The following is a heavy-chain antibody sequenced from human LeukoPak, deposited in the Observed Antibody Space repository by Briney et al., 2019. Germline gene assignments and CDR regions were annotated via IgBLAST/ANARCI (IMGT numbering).Heavy chain of an antibody. CDR1: GFTFSNFW. CDR3: AKSNSGYNYIDF. D-gene: IGHD3-22*01. CDR2: IKQDGSEK. V-gene: IGHV3-7*01. Sequence: GGSLRLSCAASGFTFSNFWMSWVRQAPGKGLEWVANIKQDGSEKYYVDSVKGRFTISRDNSKNTLYLQMNSLRAEDTAVYFCAKSNSGYNYIDFWGQGALVTVSS. J-gene: IGHJ4*02.